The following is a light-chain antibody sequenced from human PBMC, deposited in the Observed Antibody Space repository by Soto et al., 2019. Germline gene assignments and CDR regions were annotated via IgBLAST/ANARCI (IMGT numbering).Light chain of an antibody. V-gene: IGLV3-21*04. J-gene: IGLJ2*01. Sequence: SYELTQPPSVSVAPGKTARITCGGNNIGSKSVHWYQKKPGQAPVVVIYYDRDRPAGIPERFSGSNSGNTATLTISRVEAGDEADYHCQVWDSGTHHVVFGGGTKLTVL. CDR1: NIGSKS. CDR3: QVWDSGTHHVV. CDR2: YDR.